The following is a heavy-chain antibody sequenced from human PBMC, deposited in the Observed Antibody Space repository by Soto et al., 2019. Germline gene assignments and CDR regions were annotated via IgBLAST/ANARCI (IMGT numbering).Heavy chain of an antibody. D-gene: IGHD2-21*01. CDR1: GFSFTTYG. Sequence: QVQLVESGGGVVQPGRSLRLSCAASGFSFTTYGMHWVRQAPGEGLEWVAVIWYDGSNKYYADSVKGRFTISRDTSRNRLYLQRNSLRAEDPAVYYCARVRGGGAVVPDYWGQGTLVTVSS. CDR3: ARVRGGGAVVPDY. CDR2: IWYDGSNK. J-gene: IGHJ4*02. V-gene: IGHV3-33*01.